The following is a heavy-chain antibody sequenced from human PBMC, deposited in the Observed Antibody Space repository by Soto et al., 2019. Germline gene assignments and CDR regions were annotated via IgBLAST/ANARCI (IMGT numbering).Heavy chain of an antibody. V-gene: IGHV3-30*18. CDR2: ISYDGSNK. D-gene: IGHD3-10*01. CDR1: GFTFSSYG. J-gene: IGHJ3*02. CDR3: AKDGRITMVRGVSAFDI. Sequence: HPGGSLRLSCAASGFTFSSYGMHWVRQAPGKGLEWVAVISYDGSNKYYADSVKGRFTISRDNSKNTLYLQMNSLRAEDTAVYYCAKDGRITMVRGVSAFDIWGQGTMVTVSS.